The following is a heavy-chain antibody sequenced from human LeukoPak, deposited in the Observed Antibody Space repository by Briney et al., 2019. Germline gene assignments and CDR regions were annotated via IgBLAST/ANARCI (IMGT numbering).Heavy chain of an antibody. D-gene: IGHD6-19*01. CDR3: AREKWSSGWPLDY. V-gene: IGHV3-48*03. CDR1: EFIFSSYE. J-gene: IGHJ4*02. CDR2: ISSSGRTI. Sequence: GGSLRLSCVASEFIFSSYEMNWVRQAPGKGLEWLSYISSSGRTIYYADSVKGRFTISRDNAKNTLYLQMNSLRAEDTAVYYCAREKWSSGWPLDYWGQGTLVTASS.